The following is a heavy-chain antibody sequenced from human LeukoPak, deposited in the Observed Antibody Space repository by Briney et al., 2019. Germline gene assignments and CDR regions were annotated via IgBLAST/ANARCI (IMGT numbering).Heavy chain of an antibody. CDR1: GFTFSGYS. CDR3: TREVEGYSYASGRFLHFDP. J-gene: IGHJ5*02. Sequence: PGGSLRLSCAASGFTFSGYSMNWIRQPPGKGLEWIGSIYYSGSTYNNRSLKRRLTISIDTSKNQFSLRLSSVTAADTAVYYCTREVEGYSYASGRFLHFDPWGQGTLVTVSS. V-gene: IGHV4-38-2*02. CDR2: IYYSGST. D-gene: IGHD3-10*01.